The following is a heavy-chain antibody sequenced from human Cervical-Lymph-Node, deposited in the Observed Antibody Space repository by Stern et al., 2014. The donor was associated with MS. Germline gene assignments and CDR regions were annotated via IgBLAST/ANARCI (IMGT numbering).Heavy chain of an antibody. D-gene: IGHD3-10*01. CDR2: ISWNSGSI. V-gene: IGHV3-9*01. Sequence: VQLVESGGGLVQPGRSLRLSCAASGFTFDDYAMHWVRQAPGKGLEWVSGISWNSGSIGYADSVKGRFTIYRDNAKNSLYLQMNSLRAEDTALYYCAKDYNHGSGAVYYFDYWGQGTLVTVSS. CDR1: GFTFDDYA. J-gene: IGHJ4*02. CDR3: AKDYNHGSGAVYYFDY.